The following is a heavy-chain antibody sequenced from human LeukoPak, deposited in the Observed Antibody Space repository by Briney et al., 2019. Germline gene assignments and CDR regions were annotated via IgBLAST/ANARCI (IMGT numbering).Heavy chain of an antibody. Sequence: SETLSLTCAVYGGSFSGYYWSWIRQPPGKGLEWIGEINHSGSTNYNPSLKSRVTISVDTSKNQFSLKLSSVTAADTAVYYCARGKGIAAAGRFDYWGQGTLVTVSS. V-gene: IGHV4-34*01. CDR3: ARGKGIAAAGRFDY. D-gene: IGHD6-13*01. CDR1: GGSFSGYY. CDR2: INHSGST. J-gene: IGHJ4*02.